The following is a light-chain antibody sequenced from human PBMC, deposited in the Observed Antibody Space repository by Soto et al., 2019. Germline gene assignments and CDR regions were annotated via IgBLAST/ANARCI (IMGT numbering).Light chain of an antibody. Sequence: EIVLTQSPGTLSLSPGERGTLSCRASQSVSSSHLAWYQQRPGQAPRLLIYGASTRATGIPARFSGSVSGTDFTLTISRLEPEDFAVYYCQQYGSSPQTFGQGTK. J-gene: IGKJ1*01. V-gene: IGKV3-20*01. CDR2: GAS. CDR1: QSVSSSH. CDR3: QQYGSSPQT.